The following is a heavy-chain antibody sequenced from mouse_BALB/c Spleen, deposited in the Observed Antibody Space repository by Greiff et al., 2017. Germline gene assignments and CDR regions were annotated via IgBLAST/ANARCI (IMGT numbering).Heavy chain of an antibody. Sequence: EVKVVESGGGLVQPGGSLRLSCATSGFTFSDFYMEWVRQPPGKRLEWIAASRNKANDYTTEYSASVKCRFTVSRDTSQSILYLQMNTLRAEDSATYYCARDRGPFAYWGQGTLVTVSA. CDR1: GFTFSDFY. CDR2: SRNKANDYTT. J-gene: IGHJ3*01. V-gene: IGHV7-1*02. CDR3: ARDRGPFAY.